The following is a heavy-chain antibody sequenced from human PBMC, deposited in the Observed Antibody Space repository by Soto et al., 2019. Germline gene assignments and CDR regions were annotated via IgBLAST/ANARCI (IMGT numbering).Heavy chain of an antibody. CDR3: AGGQLVSTGLGWFDP. CDR1: GGSISSGGYY. Sequence: SETLSLTCTVSGGSISSGGYYWSWIRQHPGKGLEWIGYIYYSGSTYYNPSLKSRVTISVDTSKNQFSLKLSSVTAADTAVYYCAGGQLVSTGLGWFDPWGQGTLVTVSS. CDR2: IYYSGST. V-gene: IGHV4-31*03. J-gene: IGHJ5*02. D-gene: IGHD6-6*01.